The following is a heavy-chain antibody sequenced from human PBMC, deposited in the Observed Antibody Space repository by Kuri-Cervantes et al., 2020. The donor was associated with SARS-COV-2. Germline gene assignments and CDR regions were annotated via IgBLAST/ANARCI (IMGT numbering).Heavy chain of an antibody. Sequence: SETLSLTCAISGDSVSSNSAAWNWIRQSPSRGLEWLGRTYYRSKWYNDYAVSVKSRITINPNTSKNQLSLQLNSVTPEDTAVYYCSRDHYSSGWTLNDYWGQGTLVTVSS. V-gene: IGHV6-1*01. CDR1: GDSVSSNSAA. J-gene: IGHJ4*02. CDR2: TYYRSKWYN. CDR3: SRDHYSSGWTLNDY. D-gene: IGHD6-19*01.